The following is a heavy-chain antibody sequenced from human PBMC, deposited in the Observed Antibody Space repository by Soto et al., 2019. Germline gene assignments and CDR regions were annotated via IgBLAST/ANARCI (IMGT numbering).Heavy chain of an antibody. CDR2: TSYSGNS. D-gene: IGHD3-10*01. J-gene: IGHJ4*02. Sequence: PSETLSLTCTISGGSVSTYYWSWIRQPPGKELEWIGLTSYSGNSYYNPSLKSRVAMAVDTSRNQFSLTLSSVTAADTAVYYCARDSTDYYGSGSYFDYWGQGTLVTVSS. CDR1: GGSVSTYY. V-gene: IGHV4-59*02. CDR3: ARDSTDYYGSGSYFDY.